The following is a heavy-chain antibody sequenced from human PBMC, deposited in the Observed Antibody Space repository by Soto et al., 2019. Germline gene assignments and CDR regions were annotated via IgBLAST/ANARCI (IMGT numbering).Heavy chain of an antibody. CDR2: IIPIFGTA. D-gene: IGHD3-3*01. CDR1: GGTFSSYA. CDR3: ARVPNRFLEWPGGDY. V-gene: IGHV1-69*12. Sequence: QVQLVQSGAEVKKPGSSVKVSCKASGGTFSSYAISWVRLAPGQGLEWMGGIIPIFGTANYTQKFQGRVTITADESTSTAYMELSSLRSEDTAVYYCARVPNRFLEWPGGDYWGQGTLVTVSS. J-gene: IGHJ4*02.